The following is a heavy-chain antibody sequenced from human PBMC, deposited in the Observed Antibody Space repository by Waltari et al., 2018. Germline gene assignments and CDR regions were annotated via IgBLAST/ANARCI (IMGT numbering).Heavy chain of an antibody. V-gene: IGHV4-4*02. D-gene: IGHD6-13*01. CDR2: IYYSGST. CDR1: GGSISSSNW. CDR3: ARVTGSSSWYRMDAFDI. J-gene: IGHJ3*02. Sequence: QVQLQESGPGLVKPSGTLSLTFAVSGGSISSSNWWSWVRQPPGKGLEWFGYIYYSGSTNYNPSLKSRVTISVDTSKNQFSLKLSSVTAADTAVYYCARVTGSSSWYRMDAFDIWGQGTMVTVSS.